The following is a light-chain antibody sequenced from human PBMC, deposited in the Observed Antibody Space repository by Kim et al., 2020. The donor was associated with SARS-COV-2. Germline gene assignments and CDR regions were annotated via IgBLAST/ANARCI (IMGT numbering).Light chain of an antibody. V-gene: IGLV2-23*02. Sequence: SPGQSITISCTGTSSDVGSYNLVSWYQQHPGKAPKLMIYEVNKRPSGVSNRFSGSKSGNTASLTISGLQAEDEADYYCYSYAGSPDFGTGTKVTV. CDR1: SSDVGSYNL. CDR2: EVN. J-gene: IGLJ1*01. CDR3: YSYAGSPD.